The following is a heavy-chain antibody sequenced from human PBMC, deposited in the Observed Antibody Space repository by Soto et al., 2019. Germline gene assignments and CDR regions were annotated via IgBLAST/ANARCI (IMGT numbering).Heavy chain of an antibody. CDR1: GYTFTSYG. Sequence: SVKVSCKASGYTFTSYGISWVRQAPGQGLEWMGRIIPILGIANYAQKFQGRVTITADKSTSTAYMELSSLRSEDTAVYYCARASGFTNGGMDVWGQGTTVTVSS. V-gene: IGHV1-69*04. D-gene: IGHD2-2*01. CDR2: IIPILGIA. J-gene: IGHJ6*02. CDR3: ARASGFTNGGMDV.